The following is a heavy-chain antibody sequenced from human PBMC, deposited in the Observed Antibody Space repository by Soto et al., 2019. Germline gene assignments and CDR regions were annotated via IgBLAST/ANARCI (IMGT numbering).Heavy chain of an antibody. D-gene: IGHD2-21*02. J-gene: IGHJ6*02. Sequence: EVQLVGSGGGLIQPGGSLRLSCAASGFTVSGTSMSWVRQAPGKGLEWVSLIYGGGSTYYADSVKGRFTISRDNSKNTLFLQMNSLRAEDTAVYYCARASCGGDCYYYYYALDVWGQGTTVTVSS. CDR3: ARASCGGDCYYYYYALDV. CDR2: IYGGGST. CDR1: GFTVSGTS. V-gene: IGHV3-53*01.